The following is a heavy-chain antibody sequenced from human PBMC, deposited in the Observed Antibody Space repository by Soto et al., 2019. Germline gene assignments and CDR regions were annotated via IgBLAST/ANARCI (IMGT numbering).Heavy chain of an antibody. CDR2: INPNSGGT. Sequence: ASVKVSCKASGYTFTGYYMHWVRQAPGQGLEWMGWINPNSGGTNYAQKFQGWVTMTRDTSISTAYMELSRLRSDDTAVYYCARAGGVAAAEPIYYYYGMDVWGQGTTVTVSS. CDR3: ARAGGVAAAEPIYYYYGMDV. V-gene: IGHV1-2*04. J-gene: IGHJ6*02. D-gene: IGHD6-13*01. CDR1: GYTFTGYY.